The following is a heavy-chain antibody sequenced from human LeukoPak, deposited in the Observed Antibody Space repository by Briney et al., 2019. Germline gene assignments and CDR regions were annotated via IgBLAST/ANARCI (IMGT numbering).Heavy chain of an antibody. CDR3: AKGRGWFYGMDV. D-gene: IGHD2-15*01. J-gene: IGHJ6*02. Sequence: GESLRLSCAASGFTFNIYAMNWVRQAPGKGLEWVSGLSGSGGSTYYADSVQGRFTISRDNSKNTLYLQMNSLRAEDTAVYYCAKGRGWFYGMDVWGQGTKVTVSS. CDR1: GFTFNIYA. CDR2: LSGSGGST. V-gene: IGHV3-23*01.